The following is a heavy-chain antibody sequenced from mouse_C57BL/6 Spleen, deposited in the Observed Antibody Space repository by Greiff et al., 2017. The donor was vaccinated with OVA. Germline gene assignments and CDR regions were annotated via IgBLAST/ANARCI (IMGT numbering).Heavy chain of an antibody. CDR3: ARPYYGNWYFDV. D-gene: IGHD2-10*01. CDR1: GFTFTDYY. V-gene: IGHV7-3*01. CDR2: IRNKANGYTT. J-gene: IGHJ1*03. Sequence: EVKLMESGGGLVQPGGSLSLSCAASGFTFTDYYMSWVRQPPGKALEWLGFIRNKANGYTTEYSAYVKGRFTISRDNSQSILYLQMNALRAEDSATYYCARPYYGNWYFDVWGTGTTVTVSS.